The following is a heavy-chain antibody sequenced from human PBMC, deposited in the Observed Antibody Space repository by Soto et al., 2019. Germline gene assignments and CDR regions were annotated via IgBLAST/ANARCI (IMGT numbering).Heavy chain of an antibody. J-gene: IGHJ6*02. CDR2: IIPIFGTA. CDR1: GGTFSSYA. CDR3: AREKSINMVRVGYGMDV. V-gene: IGHV1-69*13. Sequence: SVKVSCKASGGTFSSYAISWVRQAPGQGLEWMGGIIPIFGTANYAQKFQGRVTITADESTSTAYMELSSLRSEDTAVYYWAREKSINMVRVGYGMDVWGQGTTVTVSS. D-gene: IGHD3-10*01.